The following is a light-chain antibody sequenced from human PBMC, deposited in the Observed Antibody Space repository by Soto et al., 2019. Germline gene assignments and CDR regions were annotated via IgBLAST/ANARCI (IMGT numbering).Light chain of an antibody. CDR2: AAS. CDR1: QSISSY. J-gene: IGKJ1*01. V-gene: IGKV1-39*01. CDR3: QQSYSTLWT. Sequence: DIPMTQSPPSLSASVGDRVTITCRASQSISSYLNWYQQKPGKAPKLLIYAASSLQSGVPSRFSGSGSGTDFTLTISSLQPEDFATYYCQQSYSTLWTFGQGTKVEIK.